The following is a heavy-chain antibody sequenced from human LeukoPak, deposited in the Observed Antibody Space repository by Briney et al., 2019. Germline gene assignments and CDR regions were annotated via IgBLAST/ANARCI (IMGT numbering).Heavy chain of an antibody. Sequence: SETLSLTCTVSGGSISGSSYYWGWIRQPPGKGLEWIGNIYYSGSTYYNPSLKSRVAISVDTSKNQFSLKLSSVTAADTAVYYCARHDGDRIYSGMDVWGQGTTVTVSS. V-gene: IGHV4-39*01. J-gene: IGHJ6*02. CDR1: GGSISGSSYY. CDR2: IYYSGST. CDR3: ARHDGDRIYSGMDV. D-gene: IGHD3-10*01.